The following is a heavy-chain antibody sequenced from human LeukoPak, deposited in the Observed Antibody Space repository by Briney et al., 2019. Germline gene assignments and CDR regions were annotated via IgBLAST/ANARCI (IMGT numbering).Heavy chain of an antibody. D-gene: IGHD2-21*01. V-gene: IGHV3-30-3*01. J-gene: IGHJ4*02. CDR3: ARHFFPIVDSTWYEIGY. Sequence: GGSLRLSCAASGFTFNDYAMYWVRQAPGKGLEWVTLISYDGYDKSYADSVRGRFTISRDNSRNTLYLQMDSLRSEDTAVYYCARHFFPIVDSTWYEIGYWGQGTLVTVSS. CDR1: GFTFNDYA. CDR2: ISYDGYDK.